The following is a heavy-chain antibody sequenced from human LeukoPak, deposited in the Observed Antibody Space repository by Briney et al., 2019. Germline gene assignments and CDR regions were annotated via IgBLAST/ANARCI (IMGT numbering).Heavy chain of an antibody. V-gene: IGHV3-30-3*01. Sequence: GGSLRLSCAASGFTFSSYAMHWVRQAPGKGLEWVAVISYDGSNKYYADSVKGRFTISRDNSKNTLYLQMNSLRAEDTAVYYCARGSCHFDYWGQGTLVTVSS. J-gene: IGHJ4*02. D-gene: IGHD3-10*01. CDR3: ARGSCHFDY. CDR1: GFTFSSYA. CDR2: ISYDGSNK.